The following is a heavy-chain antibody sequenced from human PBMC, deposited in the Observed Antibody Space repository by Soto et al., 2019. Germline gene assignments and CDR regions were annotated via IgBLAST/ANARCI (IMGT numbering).Heavy chain of an antibody. V-gene: IGHV1-18*01. J-gene: IGHJ6*02. Sequence: QVQLVQSGAEVKKPGASVKVSCKASGYTFTSYGISWVRQAPGQGLEWMGWISAYNGNTNYAQKLQGRVTMTTDTSTSTAYMELRSLRSDDTAVYYCARAYYYDSSGYYMRESDYYGKDVWGQGTTVTVSS. CDR2: ISAYNGNT. CDR3: ARAYYYDSSGYYMRESDYYGKDV. D-gene: IGHD3-22*01. CDR1: GYTFTSYG.